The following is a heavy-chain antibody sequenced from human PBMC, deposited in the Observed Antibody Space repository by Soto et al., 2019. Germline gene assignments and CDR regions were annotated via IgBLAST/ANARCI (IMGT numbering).Heavy chain of an antibody. V-gene: IGHV4-31*11. CDR2: IYFSGTT. Sequence: QVLLQESGPGLVKPSETLSLTCAVSGDSIGNSAYYWSWIRQHPGKGLEWIGYIYFSGTTHCNLSRXSXVXLXXDTSANQFSLKLSSVTAADTAVYYCARGRSGYADYWGQGTLVTVSS. D-gene: IGHD6-25*01. CDR3: ARGRSGYADY. J-gene: IGHJ4*02. CDR1: GDSIGNSAYY.